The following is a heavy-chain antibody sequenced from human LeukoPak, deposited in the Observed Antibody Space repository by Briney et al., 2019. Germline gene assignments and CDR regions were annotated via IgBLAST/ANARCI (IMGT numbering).Heavy chain of an antibody. Sequence: GGSLRLSCAASGFTFTTYWMGWVRQAPGKGLEWVANINQDGSEKYYVDSVKGRFTISRDNAKNSLYLQMNSLRAEDTAVYYCARVIRYYYDSSGYQDQYFDYWGQGTLVAVSS. CDR3: ARVIRYYYDSSGYQDQYFDY. CDR2: INQDGSEK. J-gene: IGHJ4*02. CDR1: GFTFTTYW. V-gene: IGHV3-7*01. D-gene: IGHD3-22*01.